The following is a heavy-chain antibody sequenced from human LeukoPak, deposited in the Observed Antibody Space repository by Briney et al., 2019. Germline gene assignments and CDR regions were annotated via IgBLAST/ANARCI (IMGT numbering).Heavy chain of an antibody. Sequence: PGGSLRLSCAASGFTFSSYGMDWVRQAPGKGLEWVAFMRYDGSNKYYADSVKGRFTISRDNSKNTLYLQMNSLRAEDTAVYYCAKDGLMSYDSSGYYYYYWGQGTLVTVSS. CDR1: GFTFSSYG. V-gene: IGHV3-30*02. J-gene: IGHJ4*02. CDR2: MRYDGSNK. D-gene: IGHD3-22*01. CDR3: AKDGLMSYDSSGYYYYY.